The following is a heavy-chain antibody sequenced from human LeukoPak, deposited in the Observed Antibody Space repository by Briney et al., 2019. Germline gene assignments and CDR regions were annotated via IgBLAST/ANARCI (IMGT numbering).Heavy chain of an antibody. D-gene: IGHD3-9*01. CDR1: GFTFSSHA. CDR3: ARTYDILSAFDY. CDR2: ISYDGSNK. Sequence: PGGSLRLSCAASGFTFSSHAMHWVRQAPGKGLEWVAVISYDGSNKYYADSVKGRFTISRDNSKNTLYLQMNSLRAEDTAVYYCARTYDILSAFDYWGQGTLVTVSS. J-gene: IGHJ4*02. V-gene: IGHV3-30*04.